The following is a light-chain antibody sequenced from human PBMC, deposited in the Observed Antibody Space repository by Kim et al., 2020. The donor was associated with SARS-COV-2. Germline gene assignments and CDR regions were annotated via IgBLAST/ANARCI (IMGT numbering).Light chain of an antibody. J-gene: IGLJ3*02. CDR3: QSFDTSMNWL. V-gene: IGLV1-40*01. Sequence: GQRVTISCTVSSSNIGSGYNVHWYQQLAGTPPKLLIYDNTYRPPGVSDRFSGSKSGTSASLAITGLQAEDEADYYCQSFDTSMNWLFGGGTKVTVL. CDR2: DNT. CDR1: SSNIGSGYN.